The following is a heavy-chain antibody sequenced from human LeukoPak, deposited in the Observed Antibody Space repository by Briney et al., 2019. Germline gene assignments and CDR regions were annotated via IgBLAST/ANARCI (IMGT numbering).Heavy chain of an antibody. CDR3: ARGGSSSWYGAHYVDY. V-gene: IGHV1-2*02. Sequence: ASVKVSCKASGYTLTGDVMTWVRQAPGPGLEWMGWINPNSGGTNYGKKFQGRVTMTRATSISRAYMELSRLRSDDTAVYYCARGGSSSWYGAHYVDYWGQGTLVTVSS. CDR2: INPNSGGT. J-gene: IGHJ4*02. D-gene: IGHD6-13*01. CDR1: GYTLTGDV.